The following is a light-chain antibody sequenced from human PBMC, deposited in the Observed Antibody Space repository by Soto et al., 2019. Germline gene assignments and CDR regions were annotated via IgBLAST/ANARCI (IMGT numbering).Light chain of an antibody. J-gene: IGKJ4*01. CDR2: GAS. V-gene: IGKV3-15*01. CDR3: QPYNNWPG. CDR1: QSVSSN. Sequence: EIVMTQSPATLSVSPGERATLSCRASQSVSSNLAWYQQKPGQAPRLLIYGASTRATGIPARFSGSGSGTEFTLTISSLQSEDFAVYYCQPYNNWPGLGGGTKVDIK.